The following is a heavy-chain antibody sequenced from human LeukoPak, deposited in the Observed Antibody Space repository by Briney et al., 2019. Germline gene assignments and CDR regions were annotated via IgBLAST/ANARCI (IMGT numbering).Heavy chain of an antibody. CDR3: AREPGTDYRKYYFDY. CDR1: GFTFSSYA. V-gene: IGHV3-53*01. CDR2: IYSGGTT. Sequence: PGGSLRLSCAASGFTFSSYAMSWVRQAPGMGLEWVSVIYSGGTTYYADSVKGRFTISRDNSKNMLYLQMNSLRAEDTAVYYCAREPGTDYRKYYFDYWGQGTLVTVSS. D-gene: IGHD3/OR15-3a*01. J-gene: IGHJ4*02.